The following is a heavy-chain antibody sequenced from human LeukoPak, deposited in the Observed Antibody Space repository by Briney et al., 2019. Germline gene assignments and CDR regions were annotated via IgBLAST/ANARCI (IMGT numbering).Heavy chain of an antibody. CDR2: IRYDGSNK. Sequence: GGSLRLSCAASGFTFISYGMHWVRQAPGKGLEWVAFIRYDGSNKYYADSVKGRFTISRDNSKNALYLQMNSLRAEDTAVYYCAKERDTAMVTIDYWGQGTLVTVSS. V-gene: IGHV3-30*02. D-gene: IGHD5-18*01. CDR1: GFTFISYG. J-gene: IGHJ4*02. CDR3: AKERDTAMVTIDY.